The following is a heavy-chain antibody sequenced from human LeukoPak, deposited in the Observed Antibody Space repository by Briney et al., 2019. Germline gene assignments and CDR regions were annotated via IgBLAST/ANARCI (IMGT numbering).Heavy chain of an antibody. CDR3: ARHLGYCSSTSCYPWFDP. Sequence: PSETLSLTCTVSSGSISSYYWSWIRQPPGTGLEWIGYIYYSGNTNYNPSLKSRVAISVDTSKNQLSLKLSSVTAADTAVYYCARHLGYCSSTSCYPWFDPWGQGTLVTVSS. D-gene: IGHD2-2*01. CDR2: IYYSGNT. V-gene: IGHV4-59*01. J-gene: IGHJ5*02. CDR1: SGSISSYY.